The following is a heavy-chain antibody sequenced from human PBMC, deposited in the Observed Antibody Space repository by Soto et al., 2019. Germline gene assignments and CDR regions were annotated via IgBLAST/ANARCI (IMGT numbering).Heavy chain of an antibody. CDR2: IYYSRSA. CDR1: GGSISNYY. CDR3: ARMRPLADLATKYYFGY. V-gene: IGHV4-59*01. J-gene: IGHJ4*02. Sequence: SETLSLTCTVSGGSISNYYWNWIRQPPGKGLEWIGYIYYSRSANYNPSLKSRVTISVDTSKNQFSLKLTSVTAADTAVYYCARMRPLADLATKYYFGYWGQGDLVTVS.